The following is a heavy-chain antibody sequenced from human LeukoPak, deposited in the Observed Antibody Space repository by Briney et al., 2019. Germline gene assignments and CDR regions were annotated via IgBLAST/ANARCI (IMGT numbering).Heavy chain of an antibody. V-gene: IGHV4-59*12. Sequence: MPSETLSLTCTLSGGSISSYFWSWIRQPPGKGLEWIGYIYYSGSTNYNPSLKSRVTISVDTSKNQFSLKLSSVTAADTAVYYCARGVFSGYYSSTFDYWGQGTLVTVSS. CDR1: GGSISSYF. CDR3: ARGVFSGYYSSTFDY. D-gene: IGHD3-22*01. J-gene: IGHJ4*02. CDR2: IYYSGST.